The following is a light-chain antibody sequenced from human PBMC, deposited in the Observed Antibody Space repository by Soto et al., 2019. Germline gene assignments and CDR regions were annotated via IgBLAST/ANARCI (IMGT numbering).Light chain of an antibody. Sequence: EIVMTQTPLSLSVTPGQPAPLSCQSYQSPLHRDGKTYLYWYLRKPGQSPQLLIHEISNRFSGVPDRFSGSGSRTDFTLKISRVEAEDVGVYYCMQSIQLPWTFGQGTKVEIK. CDR2: EIS. J-gene: IGKJ1*01. CDR1: QSPLHRDGKTY. V-gene: IGKV2D-29*02. CDR3: MQSIQLPWT.